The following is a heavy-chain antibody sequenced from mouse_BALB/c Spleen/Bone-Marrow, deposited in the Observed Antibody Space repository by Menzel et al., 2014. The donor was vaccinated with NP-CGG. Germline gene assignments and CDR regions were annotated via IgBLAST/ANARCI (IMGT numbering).Heavy chain of an antibody. CDR2: ISYSGGT. D-gene: IGHD2-14*01. V-gene: IGHV3-2*02. CDR3: ARVYYYRYWYFDV. CDR1: GYSITSDYA. Sequence: EVKLMESGPGLVKPSQSLSLTCTVTGYSITSDYACNWIRQFPGNKLEWMGYISYSGGTNYNPSLKSRISITRDTSKNLFFLHLNSVTTEDTATYYCARVYYYRYWYFDVWGAGTTVTVSS. J-gene: IGHJ1*01.